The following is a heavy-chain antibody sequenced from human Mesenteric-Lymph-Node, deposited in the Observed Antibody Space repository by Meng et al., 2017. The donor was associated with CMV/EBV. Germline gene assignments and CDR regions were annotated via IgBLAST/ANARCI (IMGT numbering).Heavy chain of an antibody. J-gene: IGHJ4*02. V-gene: IGHV3-23*01. Sequence: GGSLRLSCVASGFTFTNYAMTWVRQAPGKGLEWVSGISASGATTYYADSVKGRFTISRDDSKNTLYLQMNSLRAEDTAVYYCAKDGAWGRGGDYFDYWGQGTLVTVSS. CDR1: GFTFTNYA. CDR2: ISASGATT. CDR3: AKDGAWGRGGDYFDY. D-gene: IGHD7-27*01.